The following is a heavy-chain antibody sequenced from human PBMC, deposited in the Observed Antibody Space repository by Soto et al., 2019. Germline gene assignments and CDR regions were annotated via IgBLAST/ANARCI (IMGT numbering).Heavy chain of an antibody. CDR2: ISGSGGST. J-gene: IGHJ6*02. D-gene: IGHD6-13*01. CDR1: GFTFSSYA. CDR3: AKVDSSSWYYYGMDV. Sequence: HPGGSLRLSCAASGFTFSSYAMSWVRQAPGKGLEWVSAISGSGGSTYYADSVKGRFTISRDNSKNTLYLQMNSLRAEDTAVYYCAKVDSSSWYYYGMDVWGQGTTVTVSS. V-gene: IGHV3-23*01.